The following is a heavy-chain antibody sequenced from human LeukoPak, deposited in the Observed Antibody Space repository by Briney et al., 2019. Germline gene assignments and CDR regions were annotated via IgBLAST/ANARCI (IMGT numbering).Heavy chain of an antibody. Sequence: ASVKVSYKASGGTFSSYAISWVRQAPGQGREWMGWISAYNGNTNYAQTLQGRVTMTTDTSTSTAYMELRSLRSDDTAVYYCARTGRYTSGWYIYWGQGTLVTVSS. D-gene: IGHD6-19*01. J-gene: IGHJ4*02. CDR3: ARTGRYTSGWYIY. CDR1: GGTFSSYA. V-gene: IGHV1-18*01. CDR2: ISAYNGNT.